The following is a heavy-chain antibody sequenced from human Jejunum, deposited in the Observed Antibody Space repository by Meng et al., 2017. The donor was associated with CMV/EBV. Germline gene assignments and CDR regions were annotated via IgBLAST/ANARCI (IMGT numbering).Heavy chain of an antibody. J-gene: IGHJ4*02. CDR2: ICTGGSTI. D-gene: IGHD1-26*01. CDR1: GFPFSTSS. V-gene: IGHV3-11*01. Sequence: LSCPASGFPFSTSSISWIRQAPGTVLEWLSYICTGGSTIYYADSVKGRFPISRDTPKNSLYLQMTSLRAEDTAVYYCARGWDFDYWGQGTLVTVSS. CDR3: ARGWDFDY.